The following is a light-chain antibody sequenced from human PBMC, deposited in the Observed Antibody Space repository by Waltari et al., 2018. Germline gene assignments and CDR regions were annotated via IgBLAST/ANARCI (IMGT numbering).Light chain of an antibody. CDR3: QVWDSSSDHVV. CDR2: DDS. J-gene: IGLJ2*01. CDR1: NIGSKS. Sequence: SYVLTRPPSVSVAPGQTARLTCGGNNIGSKSVYWYPQKPGQAPGLVVYDDSDRPSWIPERFSGSNSGNTATLTISRVEAGDEADYYCQVWDSSSDHVVFGGGTKLSVL. V-gene: IGLV3-21*02.